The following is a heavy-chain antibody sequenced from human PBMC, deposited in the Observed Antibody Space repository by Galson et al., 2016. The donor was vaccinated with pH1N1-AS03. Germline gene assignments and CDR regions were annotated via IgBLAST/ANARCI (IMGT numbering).Heavy chain of an antibody. J-gene: IGHJ4*02. D-gene: IGHD5-18*01. CDR1: GDSISSTPYY. V-gene: IGHV4-39*07. CDR2: IYFRGAT. Sequence: ETLSLTCTVSGDSISSTPYYWGWIRQPPGKGLEWIGTIYFRGATYYSPSLKSRVTISIDSSKNLFSLSLSSVTAADTAVYYCAVLKPGYTSGGGSIDYWGQGTVVTVSS. CDR3: AVLKPGYTSGGGSIDY.